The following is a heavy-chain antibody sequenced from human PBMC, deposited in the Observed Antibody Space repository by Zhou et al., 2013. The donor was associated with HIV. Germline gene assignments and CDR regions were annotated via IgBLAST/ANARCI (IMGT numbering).Heavy chain of an antibody. CDR1: GGSISSGGYS. Sequence: QVQLQESGSGLVKPSQTLSLTCAVSGGSISSGGYSWSWIRQPPGKGLEWIGYIFYSGSTYYNPSLKSRVTISVDRSKNQVSLKLSSVTAADTAVYYCARDFSGTGWFDPGARDPGHRLL. V-gene: IGHV4-30-2*01. J-gene: IGHJ5*02. CDR2: IFYSGST. D-gene: IGHD3-10*01. CDR3: ARDFSGTGWFDP.